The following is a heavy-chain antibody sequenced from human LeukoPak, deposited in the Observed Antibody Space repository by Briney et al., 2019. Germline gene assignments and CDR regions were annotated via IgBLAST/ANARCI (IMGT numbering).Heavy chain of an antibody. CDR3: ARAYYYDSSGYYSNRYYFDY. Sequence: SQTLSLTCTVSGGSISSGDYYWSWIRQPPGKGLEWIGYIYYSGSTYYNPPLKSRVTISVDTSKNQFSLKLSSVTAADTAVYYCARAYYYDSSGYYSNRYYFDYWGQGTLVTVSS. CDR2: IYYSGST. D-gene: IGHD3-22*01. J-gene: IGHJ4*02. CDR1: GGSISSGDYY. V-gene: IGHV4-30-4*01.